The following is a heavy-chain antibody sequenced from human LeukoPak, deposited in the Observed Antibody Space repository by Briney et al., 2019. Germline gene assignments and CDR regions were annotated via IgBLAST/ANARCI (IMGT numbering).Heavy chain of an antibody. D-gene: IGHD3-22*01. CDR1: GGSISWTSDY. J-gene: IGHJ4*02. Sequence: SETLSLTCTVSGGSISWTSDYWGWIRRPPGMGLEWIGSIDYSGTAHYYPSLQSRVTISVDTSKNHFSLNLSSVTAADTAVYYCARHSSGISMIILWGQGTLVTVSS. CDR2: IDYSGTA. CDR3: ARHSSGISMIIL. V-gene: IGHV4-39*01.